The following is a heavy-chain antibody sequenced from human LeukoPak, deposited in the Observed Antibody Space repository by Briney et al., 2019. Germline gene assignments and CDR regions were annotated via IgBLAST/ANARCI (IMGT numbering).Heavy chain of an antibody. V-gene: IGHV3-15*01. D-gene: IGHD3-3*01. CDR1: GFTFSDAW. CDR2: IQSKTDGGTT. Sequence: GGSLRLSCAASGFTFSDAWMSWVRQAPGKGLEWVGRIQSKTDGGTTDYAAPVKGRFTISRDDSKTTLYLQMNGLKTEDTGVYYCMLIWPDFHWGQGTTVTASS. J-gene: IGHJ6*02. CDR3: MLIWPDFH.